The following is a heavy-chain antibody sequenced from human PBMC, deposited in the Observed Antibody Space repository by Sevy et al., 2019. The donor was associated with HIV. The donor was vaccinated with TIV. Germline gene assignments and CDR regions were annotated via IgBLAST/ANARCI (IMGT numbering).Heavy chain of an antibody. V-gene: IGHV1-18*04. J-gene: IGHJ4*02. D-gene: IGHD2-21*02. CDR2: ISAYNGDT. CDR1: GYTFTTYG. CDR3: ARAATVVTPDS. Sequence: ASVKVSCKTSGYTFTTYGIIWVRQAPGQGLEWMGWISAYNGDTNYAQTLQGRVSMTTDTSTSTAYLEVRSLRSDDTAVYYCARAATVVTPDSWGQGTLVTVSS.